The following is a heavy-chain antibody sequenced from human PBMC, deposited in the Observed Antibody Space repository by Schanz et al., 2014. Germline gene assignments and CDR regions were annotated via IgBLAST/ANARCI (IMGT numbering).Heavy chain of an antibody. CDR2: ISFSGNTI. J-gene: IGHJ4*02. Sequence: VQLVESGGGVVQPGGSLRLSCTTSGLIFSTYTLNWVRQAPGKGLEWISYISFSGNTIYYADSVKGRFTISRDNAKKSLYLQMNSLRAEDTAVYYCARLDSSSWYPRYWGQGTLVTGSS. CDR1: GLIFSTYT. V-gene: IGHV3-48*04. CDR3: ARLDSSSWYPRY. D-gene: IGHD6-13*01.